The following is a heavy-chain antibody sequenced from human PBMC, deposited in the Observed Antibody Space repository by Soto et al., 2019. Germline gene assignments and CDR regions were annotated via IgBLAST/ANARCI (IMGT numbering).Heavy chain of an antibody. D-gene: IGHD3-3*01. J-gene: IGHJ4*02. CDR2: VSAYNGNT. V-gene: IGHV1-18*01. CDR1: GYTFSNDA. Sequence: QIQLVQSGAEVKKPGASVKVSCKASGYTFSNDAITWVRQAPGQGLEWMGWVSAYNGNTNYAQKFKGRVTMPTDTSTSTSYMEIRSLRYVVTAVYFCARSSWYYGNSKTYSGQGQRVTASS. CDR3: ARSSWYYGNSKTY.